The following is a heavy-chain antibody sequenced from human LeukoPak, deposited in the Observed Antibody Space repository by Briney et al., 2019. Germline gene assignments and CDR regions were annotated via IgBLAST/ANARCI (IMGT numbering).Heavy chain of an antibody. CDR2: IYSSGST. CDR1: GGSISSYY. D-gene: IGHD2-2*01. V-gene: IGHV4-4*07. Sequence: SETLSLTCTVSGGSISSYYWTWIRQPAGKGLDWIGRIYSSGSTNYNPSLNSRVTISVDKSKSQFSLRLTSVTAADTAVYYCARGARDCSSTTCKYYMDVWGKGTTVTVSS. J-gene: IGHJ6*03. CDR3: ARGARDCSSTTCKYYMDV.